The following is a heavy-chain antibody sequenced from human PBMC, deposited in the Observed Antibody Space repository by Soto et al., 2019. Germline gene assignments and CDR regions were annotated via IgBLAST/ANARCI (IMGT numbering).Heavy chain of an antibody. Sequence: ASVKVSCKASGCTFTGYYMHWVRQAPGQGLEWMGWINPNSGGTNYAQKFQGRVTMTRDTSISTAYMELSRLRSDDTAVYYCARERRFCTPYYYYCIDVWGQGTTVTV. D-gene: IGHD2-8*01. J-gene: IGHJ6*02. V-gene: IGHV1-2*02. CDR3: ARERRFCTPYYYYCIDV. CDR2: INPNSGGT. CDR1: GCTFTGYY.